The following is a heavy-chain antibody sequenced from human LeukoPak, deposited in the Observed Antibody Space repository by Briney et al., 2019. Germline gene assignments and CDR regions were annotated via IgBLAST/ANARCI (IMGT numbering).Heavy chain of an antibody. CDR1: GGSISSYY. CDR2: IYYSGST. Sequence: SETLSLTCTVSGGSISSYYWSWIRQPPGKVPEWIGYIYYSGSTNYNPSLKSRVTISVDTSKNQFSLKLSSVTAADTAVYYCAREAMGMVSAFDIWGQGTMVTVSS. V-gene: IGHV4-59*01. D-gene: IGHD5-18*01. J-gene: IGHJ3*02. CDR3: AREAMGMVSAFDI.